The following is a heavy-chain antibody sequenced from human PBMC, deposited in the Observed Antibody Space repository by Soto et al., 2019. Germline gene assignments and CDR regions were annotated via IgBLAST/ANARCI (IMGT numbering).Heavy chain of an antibody. CDR2: ISYDGSNK. J-gene: IGHJ6*02. CDR1: GFTFSSYG. D-gene: IGHD2-15*01. Sequence: PGGSLRLSCAASGFTFSSYGMHWVRQAPGKGLEWVAVISYDGSNKYYADSVKGRFTISRDNSKNTLYLQMNSLRAGDTAVYYCARAYSGRLPRRADYYFAMDVWGQGTTVTVSS. V-gene: IGHV3-30*03. CDR3: ARAYSGRLPRRADYYFAMDV.